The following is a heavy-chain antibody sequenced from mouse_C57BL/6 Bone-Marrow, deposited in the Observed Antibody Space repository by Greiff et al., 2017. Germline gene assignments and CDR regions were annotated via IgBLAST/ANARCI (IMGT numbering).Heavy chain of an antibody. V-gene: IGHV1-15*01. J-gene: IGHJ2*01. CDR1: GYTFTDYE. D-gene: IGHD1-1*01. CDR2: IDPATGGT. CDR3: TRIYYYGNYFDY. Sequence: VHLVESGAELVRPGASVTLSCKASGYTFTDYEMHWVKQTPVHGLEWIGAIDPATGGTAYNQKFTGKAILTADKSSSTAYMVLRSLTSEDSAVYYCTRIYYYGNYFDYWGQGTTLTGSS.